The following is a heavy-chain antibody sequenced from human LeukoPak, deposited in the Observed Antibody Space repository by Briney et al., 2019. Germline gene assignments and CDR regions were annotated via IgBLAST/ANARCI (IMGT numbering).Heavy chain of an antibody. CDR2: INPSGGST. CDR3: ASTNRGYSYGYASYWFDP. Sequence: ASVKVSCKASGYTFTSYYMHWVRQAPGQGLEWMGIINPSGGSTSYAQKFQGRVTMTRDMSTSTVYMELSSLRSEDTAVYYCASTNRGYSYGYASYWFDPWGQGTLVTVSS. J-gene: IGHJ5*02. D-gene: IGHD5-18*01. V-gene: IGHV1-46*01. CDR1: GYTFTSYY.